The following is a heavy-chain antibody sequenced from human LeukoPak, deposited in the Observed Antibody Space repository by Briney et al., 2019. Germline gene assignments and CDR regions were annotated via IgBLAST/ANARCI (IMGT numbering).Heavy chain of an antibody. CDR2: ISSSGSTI. V-gene: IGHV3-48*03. J-gene: IGHJ4*02. Sequence: GGSLRLSCAASGFTFNSYEMNWVRQAPGKGLEWVSYISSSGSTIYYADSVKGRFTISRDNAKNSLYLQMNSLRAEDTAVYYCARDPYGGNGDFDYWGQGTLVTVSS. CDR1: GFTFNSYE. D-gene: IGHD4-23*01. CDR3: ARDPYGGNGDFDY.